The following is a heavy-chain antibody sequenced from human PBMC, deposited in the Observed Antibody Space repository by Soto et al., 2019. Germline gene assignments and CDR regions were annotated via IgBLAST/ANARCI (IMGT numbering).Heavy chain of an antibody. Sequence: GGPLRLSCAASGFTFSSYGMHWVRQAPGKGLEWVAVIWYDGSNKYYADSVKGRFTISRDNSKNTLYLQMNSLRAEDTAVYYCARVRSVAGTPKNYYYYGMDVWGQGTTVTVSS. V-gene: IGHV3-33*01. D-gene: IGHD6-19*01. CDR1: GFTFSSYG. CDR2: IWYDGSNK. J-gene: IGHJ6*02. CDR3: ARVRSVAGTPKNYYYYGMDV.